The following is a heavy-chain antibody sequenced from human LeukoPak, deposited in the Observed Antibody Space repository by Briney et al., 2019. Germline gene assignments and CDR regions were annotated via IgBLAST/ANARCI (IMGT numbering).Heavy chain of an antibody. CDR1: GYTFTGYH. Sequence: ASVKVSCKASGYTFTGYHIHWVRQAPGQGLEWMGRINPYSGDTNFAQKFQGRVTMTRDTSITTAYMDLSSLTPDDTAVYFCARVGYGGTKGLVDYWGQGTLVTVSS. V-gene: IGHV1-2*06. CDR3: ARVGYGGTKGLVDY. CDR2: INPYSGDT. J-gene: IGHJ4*02. D-gene: IGHD5-12*01.